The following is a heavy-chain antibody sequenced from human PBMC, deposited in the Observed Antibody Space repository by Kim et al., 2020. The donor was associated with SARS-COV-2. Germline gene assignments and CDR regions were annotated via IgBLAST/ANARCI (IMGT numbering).Heavy chain of an antibody. CDR2: IWFDGSNE. CDR1: GFTFSSYG. Sequence: GGSLRLSCAASGFTFSSYGMQWVRQAPGKGPEWVAIIWFDGSNEYYADSVKGRFTISRDNSNLYLQMNSQRVEDTALYYCARDNYGGYLDLWGRGTLVTV. V-gene: IGHV3-33*01. D-gene: IGHD3-10*01. CDR3: ARDNYGGYLDL. J-gene: IGHJ2*01.